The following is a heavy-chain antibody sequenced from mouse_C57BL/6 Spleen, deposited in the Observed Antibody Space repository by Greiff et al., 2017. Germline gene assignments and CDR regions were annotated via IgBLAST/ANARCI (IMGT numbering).Heavy chain of an antibody. D-gene: IGHD1-1*01. J-gene: IGHJ4*01. CDR1: GFTFNTYA. Sequence: EVQLVESGGGLVQPKGSLKLSCAASGFTFNTYAMHWVRQAPGKGLEWVARIRSKSSNYATYYADSVKDRFTISRDDSQSMLYLQMNNLKTEDTAMYYCVREPPYYGSSSYAMDYWGQGTSVTVSS. V-gene: IGHV10-3*01. CDR3: VREPPYYGSSSYAMDY. CDR2: IRSKSSNYAT.